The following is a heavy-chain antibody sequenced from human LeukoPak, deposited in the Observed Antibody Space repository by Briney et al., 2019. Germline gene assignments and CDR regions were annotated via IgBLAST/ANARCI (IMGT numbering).Heavy chain of an antibody. CDR1: GFTFSSYG. Sequence: PGGSLRLSCAASGFTFSSYGMHWVRQAPGKGLEWVAVISYDGSNKYYADSVKGRFTISRDSSKNTLYLQMNSLRAEDTAVYYCAKAVDIVATINWALEWGQGTLVTVCS. CDR2: ISYDGSNK. J-gene: IGHJ4*02. V-gene: IGHV3-30*18. CDR3: AKAVDIVATINWALE. D-gene: IGHD5-12*01.